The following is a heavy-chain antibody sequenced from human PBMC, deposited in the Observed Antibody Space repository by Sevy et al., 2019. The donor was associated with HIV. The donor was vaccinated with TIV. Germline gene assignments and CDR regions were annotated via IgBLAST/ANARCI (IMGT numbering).Heavy chain of an antibody. V-gene: IGHV3-23*01. J-gene: IGHJ4*02. D-gene: IGHD3-10*01. CDR3: ATLEAYYYGSGRYY. Sequence: GGSLRLSCAASGFTFSSYAMSWVRQAPGKGLEWVSVISGSGGSTYYADGVKGRFTISRDTSKNTLYLQMNSLRAEDTAVYYCATLEAYYYGSGRYYWGQGTLVTVSS. CDR1: GFTFSSYA. CDR2: ISGSGGST.